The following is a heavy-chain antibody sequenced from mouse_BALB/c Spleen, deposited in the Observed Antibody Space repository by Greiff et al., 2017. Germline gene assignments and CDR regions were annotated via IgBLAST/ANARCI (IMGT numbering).Heavy chain of an antibody. CDR3: ARSDYDTYFDV. D-gene: IGHD2-4*01. V-gene: IGHV2-2*02. J-gene: IGHJ1*01. CDR1: GFSLTSYG. CDR2: IWSGGST. Sequence: VKLMESGPGLVQPSQSLSITCTVSGFSLTSYGVHWVRQSPGKGLEWLGVIWSGGSTDYNAAFISRLSISKDNSKSQVFFKMNSLQANDTAIYYCARSDYDTYFDVWGAGTTVTVSS.